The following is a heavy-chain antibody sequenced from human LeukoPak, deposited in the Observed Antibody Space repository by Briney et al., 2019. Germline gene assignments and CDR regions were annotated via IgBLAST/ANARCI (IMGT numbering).Heavy chain of an antibody. CDR3: ARSLNYHNSGTFDY. Sequence: SETLSLTCAVSGGSISSSSYYWGWIRQPPGKGLERIGSIYYSGSSYYNPSLKSRVTISVDTSKNQFSLKLSSVTAADTAVYYCARSLNYHNSGTFDYWGQGTLVTVSS. CDR2: IYYSGSS. D-gene: IGHD3-10*01. V-gene: IGHV4-39*01. CDR1: GGSISSSSYY. J-gene: IGHJ4*02.